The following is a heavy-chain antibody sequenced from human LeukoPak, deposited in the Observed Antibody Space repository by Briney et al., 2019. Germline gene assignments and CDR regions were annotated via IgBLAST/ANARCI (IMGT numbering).Heavy chain of an antibody. D-gene: IGHD3-3*01. J-gene: IGHJ4*02. CDR2: IYSGGST. CDR3: ASQYYDFWSGYFDY. CDR1: GFTVSSNY. V-gene: IGHV3-53*01. Sequence: GGSLRLSCAASGFTVSSNYMSWVRQAPGKGLEWVSVIYSGGSTYYADSVKGRFTISRDNSKNTLYLQMNSLRAGDTAVYYCASQYYDFWSGYFDYWGQGTQVTVSS.